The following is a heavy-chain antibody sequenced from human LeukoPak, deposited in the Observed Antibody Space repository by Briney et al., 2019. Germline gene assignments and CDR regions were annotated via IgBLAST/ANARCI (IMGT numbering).Heavy chain of an antibody. CDR3: VKDLRGAFDY. V-gene: IGHV3-64D*06. CDR2: TSTNGGST. D-gene: IGHD3-10*01. CDR1: GFTFSNYP. J-gene: IGHJ4*02. Sequence: PGGSLRLSCSVSGFTFSNYPMHWVRQAPGKGLDYVSTTSTNGGSTYYADSVKGRFTISRDNSKNTLYLQASSLRAEDTAVYYCVKDLRGAFDYWGQGALVTVSS.